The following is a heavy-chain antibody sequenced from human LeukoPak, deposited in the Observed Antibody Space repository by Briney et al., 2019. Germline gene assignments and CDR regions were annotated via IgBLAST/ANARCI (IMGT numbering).Heavy chain of an antibody. CDR2: IYYSGST. CDR3: ASGGVRGYVPDY. J-gene: IGHJ4*02. CDR1: GGSISSSSYY. D-gene: IGHD3-10*01. V-gene: IGHV4-39*07. Sequence: SETLCLTCTVSGGSISSSSYYWGWIRQPPGKGLEWIGSIYYSGSTYYNPSLKSRVTISVDTSKNQFSLKLSSVTAADTAVYYCASGGVRGYVPDYWGQGTLVTVSS.